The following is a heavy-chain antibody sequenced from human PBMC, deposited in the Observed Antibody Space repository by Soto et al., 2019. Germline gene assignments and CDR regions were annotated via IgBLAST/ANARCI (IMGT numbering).Heavy chain of an antibody. CDR3: ASWRYCLSGDCFPNWFDP. Sequence: PSETLSLTCSVSGASVTSPEHYWTWIRQSPGKGLKWFGYIYYGGSTVYNPSLKGRITVSLDTSKNHFSLNFTSVTAADTAFYFCASWRYCLSGDCFPNWFDPWGQGTLVTVSS. V-gene: IGHV4-30-4*01. CDR1: GASVTSPEHY. CDR2: IYYGGST. D-gene: IGHD2-21*02. J-gene: IGHJ5*02.